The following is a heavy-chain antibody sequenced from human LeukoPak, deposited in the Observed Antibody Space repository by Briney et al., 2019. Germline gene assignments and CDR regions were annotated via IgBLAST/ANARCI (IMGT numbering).Heavy chain of an antibody. V-gene: IGHV3-48*02. CDR2: IRSSSSAI. CDR1: GFTFSSYA. CDR3: ARNMDV. Sequence: PGGSLRLSCAASGFTFSSYAMSWVRQAPGKGLEWVSYIRSSSSAIYYADSVKGRFTISRDNAKNSLYLQMNSLRDEDTAVYYCARNMDVWGQGTTVTVSS. J-gene: IGHJ6*02.